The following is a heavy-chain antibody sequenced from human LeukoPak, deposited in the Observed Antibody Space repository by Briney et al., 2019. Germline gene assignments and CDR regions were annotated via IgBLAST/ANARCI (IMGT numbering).Heavy chain of an antibody. Sequence: PGGSLRLSCAASGFTFSSYAMSWVRQAPGKGLEWVSAISGSGGSTYYADSVKGRFTISRDNSKNTLYLQMNSLRAEDTAVYYCAKEVTRAAMARPDYYYYGMDVWGQGTTVTVSS. J-gene: IGHJ6*02. D-gene: IGHD5-18*01. CDR1: GFTFSSYA. CDR3: AKEVTRAAMARPDYYYYGMDV. CDR2: ISGSGGST. V-gene: IGHV3-23*01.